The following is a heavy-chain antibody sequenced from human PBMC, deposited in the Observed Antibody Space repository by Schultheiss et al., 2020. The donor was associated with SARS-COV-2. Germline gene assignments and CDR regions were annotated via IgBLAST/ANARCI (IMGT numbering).Heavy chain of an antibody. V-gene: IGHV4-34*01. CDR3: AAYRVGGSGRGY. CDR2: INHSGST. CDR1: GGSFSGYY. Sequence: SQTLSLTCAVYGGSFSGYYWSWIRQPPGKGLEWIGEINHSGSTNYNPSLKSRVTISVDTSKNQFSLKLSSVTAADTAVYYCAAYRVGGSGRGYWGQGALVTVSS. D-gene: IGHD2-15*01. J-gene: IGHJ4*02.